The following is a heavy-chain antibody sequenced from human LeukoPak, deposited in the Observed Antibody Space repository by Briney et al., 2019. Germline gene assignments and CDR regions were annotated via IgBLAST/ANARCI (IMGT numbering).Heavy chain of an antibody. D-gene: IGHD3-22*01. Sequence: SETLSLTCTVSGGSISSGDYYWSWIRQPPGKGLEWIGYIYYSGSTYYNPSLKSRVTISVDTSKNQFSLKLSSVTAADTAVYYCAREIGDYYDSSGYFDYWGQGTLVTVSS. CDR2: IYYSGST. J-gene: IGHJ4*02. CDR1: GGSISSGDYY. CDR3: AREIGDYYDSSGYFDY. V-gene: IGHV4-30-4*02.